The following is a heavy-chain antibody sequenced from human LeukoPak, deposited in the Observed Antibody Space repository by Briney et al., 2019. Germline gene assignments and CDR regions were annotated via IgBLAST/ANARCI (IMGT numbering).Heavy chain of an antibody. V-gene: IGHV4-34*01. Sequence: SETLSLTCAVYGGSFSGYYWSWIRQPPGKGLEWIGEINHSGSTNYNPSLKSRVTISVDTSKSQFSLKLSSVTAADTAVYYCASRRDGYNLDWGQGTLVTVSS. CDR2: INHSGST. CDR1: GGSFSGYY. CDR3: ASRRDGYNLD. D-gene: IGHD5-24*01. J-gene: IGHJ4*02.